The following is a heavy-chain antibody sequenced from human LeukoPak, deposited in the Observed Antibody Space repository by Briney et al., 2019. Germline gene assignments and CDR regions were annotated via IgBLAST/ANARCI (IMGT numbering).Heavy chain of an antibody. V-gene: IGHV1-18*01. J-gene: IGHJ4*02. CDR3: ARGLIFGVAGGLGY. CDR1: GYTFTSYG. CDR2: ISAYNGNT. Sequence: ASVKVSCKASGYTFTSYGISWVRQAPGQGLEWMGWISAYNGNTNYAQKLQGRVTMTIDTSTSTAYMELRSLRSDDTAVYYCARGLIFGVAGGLGYWGQGTLVTVSS. D-gene: IGHD3-3*01.